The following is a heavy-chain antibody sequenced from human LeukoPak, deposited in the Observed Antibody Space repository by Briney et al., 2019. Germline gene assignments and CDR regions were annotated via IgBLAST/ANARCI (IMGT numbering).Heavy chain of an antibody. CDR2: IRYDGGKT. D-gene: IGHD2-2*01. Sequence: GGSLRLSCAASGFSFTNYGMHWLRQAPGKGLEWVAFIRYDGGKTHYVDSVKGRFTVSRGNSNKTLYLQMNGLRAEDTAVNYCARDAPYCRITRSHAEDHNRHMDVWGKGTTVTVTS. CDR3: ARDAPYCRITRSHAEDHNRHMDV. CDR1: GFSFTNYG. J-gene: IGHJ6*03. V-gene: IGHV3-30*02.